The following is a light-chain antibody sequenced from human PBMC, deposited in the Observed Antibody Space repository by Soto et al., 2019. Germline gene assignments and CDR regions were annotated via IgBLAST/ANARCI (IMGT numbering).Light chain of an antibody. CDR2: DAS. CDR1: HAVMHY. V-gene: IGKV3-11*01. Sequence: EVVLTQSPATLSLSPGERATLSCRASHAVMHYLTWYQQKPGQAPRLLIYDASNRASGVPARFSGSGSGTDFTLTISMLEPEVFAVYYCQQRVHWPQLTFGGGTKVEIK. J-gene: IGKJ4*01. CDR3: QQRVHWPQLT.